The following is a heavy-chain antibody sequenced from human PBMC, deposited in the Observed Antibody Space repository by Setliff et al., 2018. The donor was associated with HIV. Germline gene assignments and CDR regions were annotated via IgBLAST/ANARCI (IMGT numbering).Heavy chain of an antibody. Sequence: ASVKVSCKASGYTFTNYAIHWVRQAPGQGLEWMGWINAGNGNIESSKKFQGRVTITRETSATTAYMELSSLTPEDTAIYFCARALSYGSGTYSAAGFWGQGTLVTVSS. J-gene: IGHJ4*02. CDR2: INAGNGNI. CDR1: GYTFTNYA. V-gene: IGHV1-3*01. CDR3: ARALSYGSGTYSAAGF. D-gene: IGHD3-10*01.